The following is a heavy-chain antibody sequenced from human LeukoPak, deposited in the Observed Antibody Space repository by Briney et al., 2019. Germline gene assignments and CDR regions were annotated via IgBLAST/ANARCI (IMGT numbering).Heavy chain of an antibody. J-gene: IGHJ4*02. CDR2: IYYSGST. V-gene: IGHV4-39*01. D-gene: IGHD5-12*01. CDR3: ARRGGCDYYFDY. Sequence: SETLSLTCTVSGGSISSSSYYWGWIRQPPGKGLEWIGSIYYSGSTYYNPSLKSRVTISVDTSKNQFSLKLSSVTAADTAVYYCARRGGCDYYFDYWGQGTLVTVSS. CDR1: GGSISSSSYY.